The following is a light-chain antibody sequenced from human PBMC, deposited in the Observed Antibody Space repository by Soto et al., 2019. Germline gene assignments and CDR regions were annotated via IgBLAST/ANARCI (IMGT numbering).Light chain of an antibody. J-gene: IGLJ2*01. Sequence: QSALTQPRSVSGSPGQSVTISCTGTSGDVGFANYVSWYQQHPGKAPKLLIFDVSQRPSGVPDRFSGSKSGNTASLTISGLRADDEADYYCCSYTDSVTFVIFGGGTKVTVL. CDR1: SGDVGFANY. CDR2: DVS. V-gene: IGLV2-11*01. CDR3: CSYTDSVTFVI.